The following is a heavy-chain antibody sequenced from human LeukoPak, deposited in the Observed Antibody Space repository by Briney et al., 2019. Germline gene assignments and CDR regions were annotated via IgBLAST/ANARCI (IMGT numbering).Heavy chain of an antibody. Sequence: ASVKVSCKASGYTFTSCAMHWVRQAPGQRLEWMGWINAGNGNTKYSQKFQGRVTITRDTSASTAYMELSSLRSEDTAVYYCARESCSGGSCYTNLYYYYGMDVWGQGTTVTVSS. V-gene: IGHV1-3*01. J-gene: IGHJ6*02. CDR1: GYTFTSCA. CDR3: ARESCSGGSCYTNLYYYYGMDV. CDR2: INAGNGNT. D-gene: IGHD2-15*01.